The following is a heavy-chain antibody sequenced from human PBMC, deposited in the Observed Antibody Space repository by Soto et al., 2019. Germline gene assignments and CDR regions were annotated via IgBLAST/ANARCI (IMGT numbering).Heavy chain of an antibody. D-gene: IGHD1-1*01. Sequence: SETLSLTCTVSGGSISSGGYYWSWIRQHPGKGLEWIGYMYYSGSAYYNPSLKSRVTISVDTSKNQFSLKLSSVTAADTAVYYCATQTGFTNWLDPWGQGTLVTVSS. CDR2: MYYSGSA. CDR3: ATQTGFTNWLDP. V-gene: IGHV4-31*03. CDR1: GGSISSGGYY. J-gene: IGHJ5*02.